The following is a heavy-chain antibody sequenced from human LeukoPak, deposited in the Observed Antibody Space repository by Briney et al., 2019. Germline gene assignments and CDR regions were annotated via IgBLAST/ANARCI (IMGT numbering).Heavy chain of an antibody. CDR1: GYTFINHW. V-gene: IGHV1-46*01. CDR3: ARDNSVGDIAWWFDP. D-gene: IGHD1-26*01. J-gene: IGHJ5*02. CDR2: INPTGTAT. Sequence: ASVKVSCKASGYTFINHWMHWVRQAPGQGLEWVGLINPTGTATLYAQKFQGRITLTRDMSATTDYMELSSLTSEDTAVYYCARDNSVGDIAWWFDPWGQGTLVTVSS.